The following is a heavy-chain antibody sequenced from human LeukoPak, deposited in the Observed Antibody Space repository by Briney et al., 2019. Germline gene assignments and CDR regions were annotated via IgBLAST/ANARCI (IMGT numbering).Heavy chain of an antibody. J-gene: IGHJ4*02. CDR3: ARGLRRVDTAMAGDY. CDR2: INAGNGNT. Sequence: ASVNVSCKASGYTFTSYGITWVRQAPGQRLEWMGWINAGNGNTKYSQKFQGRVTITRDTSASTAYMELSSLRSEDTAVYYCARGLRRVDTAMAGDYWGQGTLVTVSS. V-gene: IGHV1-3*01. D-gene: IGHD5-18*01. CDR1: GYTFTSYG.